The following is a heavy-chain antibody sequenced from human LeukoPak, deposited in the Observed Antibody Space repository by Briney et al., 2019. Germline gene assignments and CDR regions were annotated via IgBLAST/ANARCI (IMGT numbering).Heavy chain of an antibody. CDR2: IKQDGSEK. D-gene: IGHD2-2*01. CDR1: GFTFSSYW. CDR3: ARASSTCYSEGECAFDI. V-gene: IGHV3-7*03. J-gene: IGHJ3*02. Sequence: GGSLRLSCAASGFTFSSYWMSWVRQAPGKGLEWVANIKQDGSEKYYVDSVKGRFTISRDNAKNALYLQMNSLRAEDTALYHCARASSTCYSEGECAFDIWGQGTMVTVSS.